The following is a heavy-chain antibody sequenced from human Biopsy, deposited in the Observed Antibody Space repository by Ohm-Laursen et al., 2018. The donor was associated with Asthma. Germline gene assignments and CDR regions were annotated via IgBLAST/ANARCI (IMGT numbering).Heavy chain of an antibody. CDR3: ARFKRGYSYGYAGVFDY. CDR1: GFTFSSYS. Sequence: GSLRLSCAASGFTFSSYSMNRVRQAPGKGLEWVSYISSSSSTIYYADSVKGRFTISRDNAKNSLYLQMNSLRDEDTAVYYCARFKRGYSYGYAGVFDYWGQGTLVTVSS. V-gene: IGHV3-48*02. D-gene: IGHD5-18*01. J-gene: IGHJ4*02. CDR2: ISSSSSTI.